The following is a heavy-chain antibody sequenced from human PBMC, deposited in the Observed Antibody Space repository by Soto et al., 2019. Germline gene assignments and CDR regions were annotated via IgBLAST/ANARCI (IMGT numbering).Heavy chain of an antibody. CDR1: GGSIGNYW. Sequence: ETLSLTCTVSGGSIGNYWWSWIRQPPGKGLEWIGYIYYRGSTRYNPSLKSRVAISVATSKSQFSLKLSSVTAADTVVYYCARAGDSGTLDYWGQGTLVTVSS. CDR2: IYYRGST. D-gene: IGHD1-1*01. CDR3: ARAGDSGTLDY. V-gene: IGHV4-59*01. J-gene: IGHJ4*02.